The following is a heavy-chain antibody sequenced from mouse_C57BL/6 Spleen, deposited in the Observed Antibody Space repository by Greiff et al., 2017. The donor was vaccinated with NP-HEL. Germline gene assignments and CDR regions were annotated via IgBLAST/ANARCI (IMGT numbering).Heavy chain of an antibody. CDR1: GYTFTSYW. J-gene: IGHJ3*01. CDR2: INPSNGGT. CDR3: ARSDEYDGEWWAY. V-gene: IGHV1-53*01. D-gene: IGHD2-4*01. Sequence: QVQLQQPGTELVKPGASVKLSCKASGYTFTSYWMHWAKQRPGQGLEWIGNINPSNGGTNYNEKSKSKATLTVDKSSSTAYMQHSSLTSEDSAVYYCARSDEYDGEWWAYWGQGTLVTVSA.